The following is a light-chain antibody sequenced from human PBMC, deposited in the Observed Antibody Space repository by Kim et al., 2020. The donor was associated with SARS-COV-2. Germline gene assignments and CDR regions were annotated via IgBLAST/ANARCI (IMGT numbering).Light chain of an antibody. Sequence: LAPGERATLSCRASQSVSSSYLAWYQQKPGQAPRLLIYGASSRATGIPDRFSGSGSGTDFTLTISRREPEDFAVYYWQQYGSSPYTFGQGTKLEI. J-gene: IGKJ2*01. CDR2: GAS. V-gene: IGKV3-20*01. CDR3: QQYGSSPYT. CDR1: QSVSSSY.